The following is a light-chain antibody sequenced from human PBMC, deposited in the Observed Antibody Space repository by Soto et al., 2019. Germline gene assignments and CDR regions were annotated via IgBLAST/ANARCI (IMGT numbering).Light chain of an antibody. V-gene: IGKV1-33*01. CDR3: QQYDNLPLT. J-gene: IGKJ4*01. CDR1: QSISSY. Sequence: DIQMTQSPSTLSGSVGDRVTITCRASQSISSYLNWYQQKPGEAPKLIIYDASRLETGVPPRFSGSGSGTDFTFTISSLQPEDVATYYCQQYDNLPLTFGGGTKVDIK. CDR2: DAS.